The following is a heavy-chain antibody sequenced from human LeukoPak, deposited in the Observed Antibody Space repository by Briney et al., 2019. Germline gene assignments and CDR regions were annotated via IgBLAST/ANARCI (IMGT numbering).Heavy chain of an antibody. D-gene: IGHD3-16*02. J-gene: IGHJ5*02. CDR3: ARAQVRSYRRSSGFDP. Sequence: SETLSLTCTVSGYSISSGYYWGWIRQPPGKGLEWIGSIYHSGSTYYNPSLKSRVTISVDTSKNQFSLKLSSVTAADTAVYYCARAQVRSYRRSSGFDPWGQGTLVTVSS. V-gene: IGHV4-38-2*02. CDR2: IYHSGST. CDR1: GYSISSGYY.